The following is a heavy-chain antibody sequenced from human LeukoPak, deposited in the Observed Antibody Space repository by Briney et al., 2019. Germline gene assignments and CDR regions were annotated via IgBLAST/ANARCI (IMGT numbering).Heavy chain of an antibody. V-gene: IGHV3-7*03. CDR2: IKQDGSEK. CDR3: AKSYSGWFYYFDY. D-gene: IGHD6-19*01. Sequence: GGSLRLSCAASGFTFSSYWMSWVRQAPGKGLEWVANIKQDGSEKYYVDSVKGRFTISRDNSKNTLYLQMNSLRAEDTAVYYCAKSYSGWFYYFDYWGQGTLVTVSS. CDR1: GFTFSSYW. J-gene: IGHJ4*02.